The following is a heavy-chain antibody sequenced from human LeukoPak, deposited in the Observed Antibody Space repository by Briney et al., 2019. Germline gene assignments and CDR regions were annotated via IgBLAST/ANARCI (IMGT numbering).Heavy chain of an antibody. J-gene: IGHJ4*02. CDR2: ISLPGDIT. CDR3: ARDDSEFDY. D-gene: IGHD3-22*01. V-gene: IGHV3-23*01. Sequence: GRSLRLSCAASGFHFSIHGMKCVREAPGEGLEWVSGISLPGDITYSAAPAKGRSTISRDNAKNSLYLQMNSLTPEDPAGYYCARDDSEFDYWGQGTLVTVSA. CDR1: GFHFSIHG.